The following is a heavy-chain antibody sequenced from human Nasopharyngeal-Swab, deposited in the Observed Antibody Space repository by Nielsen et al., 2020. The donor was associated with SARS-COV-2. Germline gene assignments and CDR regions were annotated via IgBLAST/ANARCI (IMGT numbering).Heavy chain of an antibody. Sequence: ASVKVSCKASGYTFTSYDINWVRQATGQGLEWMGWMNPNSGNTGYAQKFQGRVTITRNTSISTAYMELSSLRSEDTAVYYCARHYYDSRPDAFDIWGQGTMVTVSS. CDR3: ARHYYDSRPDAFDI. V-gene: IGHV1-8*03. CDR1: GYTFTSYD. J-gene: IGHJ3*02. CDR2: MNPNSGNT. D-gene: IGHD3-22*01.